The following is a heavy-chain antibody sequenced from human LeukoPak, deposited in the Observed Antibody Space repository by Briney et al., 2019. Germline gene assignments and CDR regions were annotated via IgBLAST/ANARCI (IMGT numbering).Heavy chain of an antibody. CDR2: IGWDGGNA. Sequence: GGSLRLSCIASGFTFGDYVMHWVRHAPGKGLEWVSLIGWDGGNANYADSVKGRCTISRDNSKNSLYLQMNSLRPEDTAFYYCAKDRMPAAMGHFYCGMDVWGEGTTVTVSS. CDR1: GFTFGDYV. D-gene: IGHD2-2*01. V-gene: IGHV3-43D*04. CDR3: AKDRMPAAMGHFYCGMDV. J-gene: IGHJ6*04.